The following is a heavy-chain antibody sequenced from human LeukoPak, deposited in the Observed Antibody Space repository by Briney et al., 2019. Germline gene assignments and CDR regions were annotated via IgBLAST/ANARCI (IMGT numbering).Heavy chain of an antibody. CDR2: ISYDGSNK. CDR1: GFTFSSYW. CDR3: AKGVSGYCSGGSCYFDWFDP. J-gene: IGHJ5*02. D-gene: IGHD2-15*01. V-gene: IGHV3-30*18. Sequence: GGSLRLSCAASGFTFSSYWMHWVRQAPGKGLEWVAVISYDGSNKYYADSVKGRFTISRDNSKNTLYLQMNSLRAEDTAVYYCAKGVSGYCSGGSCYFDWFDPWGQGTLVTVSS.